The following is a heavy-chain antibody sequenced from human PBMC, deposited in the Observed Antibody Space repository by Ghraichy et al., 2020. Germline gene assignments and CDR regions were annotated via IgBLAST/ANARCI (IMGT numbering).Heavy chain of an antibody. CDR3: AHISPRPPYGMDV. Sequence: SGPTLVKPTQTLTLTCSFSGFSLTSSGVGVAWIRQPPGKALEWLALIYWDDDKRYVPSLKNRITLTKDTSKDLVVLTLTDVDPVDTGTYYCAHISPRPPYGMDVWGQGTTVTVSS. CDR2: IYWDDDK. V-gene: IGHV2-5*05. J-gene: IGHJ6*02. CDR1: GFSLTSSGVG.